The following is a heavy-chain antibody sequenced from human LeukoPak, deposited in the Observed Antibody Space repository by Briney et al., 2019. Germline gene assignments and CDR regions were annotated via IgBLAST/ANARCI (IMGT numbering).Heavy chain of an antibody. CDR3: ARVNYGDYLPSFDY. D-gene: IGHD4-17*01. V-gene: IGHV3-20*04. CDR1: GFTFDDYG. CDR2: INWNGGST. J-gene: IGHJ4*02. Sequence: GGSLRLSCAASGFTFDDYGMSWVRRAPGKGLEWVSGINWNGGSTGYADSVKGRFTISRDNAKNSLYLQMNSLRAEDTAVYYCARVNYGDYLPSFDYWGQGTLVTVSS.